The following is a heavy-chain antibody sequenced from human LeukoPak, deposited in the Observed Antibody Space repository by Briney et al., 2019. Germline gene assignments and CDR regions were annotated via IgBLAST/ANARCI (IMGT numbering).Heavy chain of an antibody. Sequence: SETLSLTCTVSDGSISSYYWSWIRQPPGKGLEWIAYIHASGSTTSNPSLRSRVTMSVDTSKNQFSLRLSSVTAADTAVYYCARQAGFSVWHFDLWGRGTLVTVSS. J-gene: IGHJ2*01. D-gene: IGHD5/OR15-5a*01. V-gene: IGHV4-59*08. CDR2: IHASGST. CDR3: ARQAGFSVWHFDL. CDR1: DGSISSYY.